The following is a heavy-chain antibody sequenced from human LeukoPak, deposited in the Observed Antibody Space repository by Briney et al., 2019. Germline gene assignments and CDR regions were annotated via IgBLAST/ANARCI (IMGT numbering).Heavy chain of an antibody. J-gene: IGHJ5*02. CDR2: IYYSGST. Sequence: PSETLSLTCTVSGGSISSYYWSWIRQPPGKGLEWIGYIYYSGSTNYNPSLKSRVTISVDTSKNQFSMKLSSVTAADTAVYYCARGDIVVVVAAHWFDPWGQGTLVTVSS. CDR3: ARGDIVVVVAAHWFDP. CDR1: GGSISSYY. D-gene: IGHD2-15*01. V-gene: IGHV4-59*12.